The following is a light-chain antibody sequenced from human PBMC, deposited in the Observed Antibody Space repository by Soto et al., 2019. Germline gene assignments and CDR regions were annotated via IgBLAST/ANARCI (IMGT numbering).Light chain of an antibody. CDR3: QQYGTSEII. CDR1: QSLTNSF. V-gene: IGKV3-20*01. CDR2: DTS. J-gene: IGKJ5*01. Sequence: EIVLTQSPATLSLSPVERATLSCMASQSLTNSFIAWYQQKPGQAPRLLIYDTSSRATGIPDRFSGSGSGTDFTLTISRLEPEDFAVFFCQQYGTSEIIFGQGTRLEIK.